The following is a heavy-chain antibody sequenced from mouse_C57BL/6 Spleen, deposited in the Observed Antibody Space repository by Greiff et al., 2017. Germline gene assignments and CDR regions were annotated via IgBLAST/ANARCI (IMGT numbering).Heavy chain of an antibody. CDR2: ISSGGDYI. J-gene: IGHJ2*01. V-gene: IGHV5-9-1*02. CDR3: TRVHYDYDYYFDD. Sequence: EVNVVESGEGLVKPGGSLKLSCAASGFTFSSYAMSWVRQTPEKRLEWVAYISSGGDYIYYADTVKGRFTISRDNARNTLYLQMSSLKSEDTAMYYCTRVHYDYDYYFDDWGQGTTLTVSS. D-gene: IGHD2-4*01. CDR1: GFTFSSYA.